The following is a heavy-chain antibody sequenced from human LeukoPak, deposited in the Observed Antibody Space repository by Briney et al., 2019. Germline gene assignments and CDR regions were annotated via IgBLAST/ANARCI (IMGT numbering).Heavy chain of an antibody. D-gene: IGHD3-3*01. Sequence: GGSLRLSCAASGFTFSSYAMSWVRQAPGKGLVWVSRINSDGSSTSYADSVKGRFTISRDNAKNTLYLQMNSLRAEDTAVYYCARSPDIFYDFWSGSNQIDYWGQGTLVTVSS. CDR1: GFTFSSYA. CDR2: INSDGSST. CDR3: ARSPDIFYDFWSGSNQIDY. J-gene: IGHJ4*02. V-gene: IGHV3-74*01.